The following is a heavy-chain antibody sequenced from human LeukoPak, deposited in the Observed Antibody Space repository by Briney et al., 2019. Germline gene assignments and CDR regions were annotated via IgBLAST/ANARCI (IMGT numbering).Heavy chain of an antibody. Sequence: SETLSLTCTVSGGSISSYYWSWIRQPPGKGLEWIGYIYYSGSTNYNPSLKSRATISVDTSKNQFSLKLSSVTAADTAVYYCARVLTGTSYYYYYYMDVWGKGTTVTVSS. CDR3: ARVLTGTSYYYYYYMDV. D-gene: IGHD1-20*01. J-gene: IGHJ6*03. V-gene: IGHV4-59*01. CDR2: IYYSGST. CDR1: GGSISSYY.